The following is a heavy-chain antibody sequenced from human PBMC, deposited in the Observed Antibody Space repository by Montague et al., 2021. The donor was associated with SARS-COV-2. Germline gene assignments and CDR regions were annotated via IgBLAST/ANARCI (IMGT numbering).Heavy chain of an antibody. CDR1: GESFSSDA. CDR3: ARGLRGHCIRTCYYL. J-gene: IGHJ4*02. Sequence: SETLSLTCADYGESFSSDAWSWICQPPGKGLARIGAMSPSGNTKYNPSYTSRVYMSLDTSRNEFSLKLTSLAAADTAVYYCARGLRGHCIRTCYYLWGQGTRGTIT. D-gene: IGHD2-2*01. V-gene: IGHV4-34*01. CDR2: MSPSGNT.